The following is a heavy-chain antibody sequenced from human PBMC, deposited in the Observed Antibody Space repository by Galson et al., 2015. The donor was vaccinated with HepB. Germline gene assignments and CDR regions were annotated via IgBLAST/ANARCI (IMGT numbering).Heavy chain of an antibody. CDR2: ISHDGSWQ. CDR3: ARGRGTGSFLIDF. V-gene: IGHV3-30-3*01. Sequence: SLRLSCAASGFIFSNYAMPWVRQAPGKGLEWVAVISHDGSWQFQADSVKGRITISRGNSKDTLYLQMNSLTTEDTAVFYCARGRGTGSFLIDFWGQGTLVTVSS. J-gene: IGHJ4*02. CDR1: GFIFSNYA. D-gene: IGHD1-26*01.